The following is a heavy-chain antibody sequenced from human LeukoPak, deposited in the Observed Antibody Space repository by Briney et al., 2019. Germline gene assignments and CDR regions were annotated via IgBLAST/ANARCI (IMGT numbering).Heavy chain of an antibody. CDR2: IYWDDDK. Sequence: SGPTLVNPTQTLTLTCTFSGFSLSTSGVGVGWICQPPGKALEWLALIYWDDDKRYSPSLKSRLTITKDTSKNQVVLTMTNMDPVDTATYYCAHWGDSSGYPPSNWFDPWGQGTLVTVSS. D-gene: IGHD3-22*01. CDR1: GFSLSTSGVG. CDR3: AHWGDSSGYPPSNWFDP. J-gene: IGHJ5*02. V-gene: IGHV2-5*02.